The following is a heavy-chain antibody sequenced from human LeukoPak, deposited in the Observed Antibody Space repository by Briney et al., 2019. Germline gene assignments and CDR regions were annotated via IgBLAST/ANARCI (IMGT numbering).Heavy chain of an antibody. V-gene: IGHV1-2*02. J-gene: IGHJ4*02. CDR3: ARDQGYCSSTSCYSFDY. Sequence: ASVKVSCKASGYTFTGYYMHWVRQAPGQGLEWMGWINPNSGGTNYAQKSQGRVTMTRDTSISTAYMELSRLRSDDTAVYYCARDQGYCSSTSCYSFDYWGQGTLVTVSS. CDR1: GYTFTGYY. D-gene: IGHD2-2*01. CDR2: INPNSGGT.